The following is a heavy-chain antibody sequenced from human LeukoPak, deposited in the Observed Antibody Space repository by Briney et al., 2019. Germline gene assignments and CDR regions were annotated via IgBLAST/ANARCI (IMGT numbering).Heavy chain of an antibody. CDR2: IKSKTDGGTT. Sequence: GGSLRLSCAASGLTFSNAWMTWVRQAPGKGLEWVGRIKSKTDGGTTDYAAPVKGRFTISRDDSKNMLYLQMNSLKTEDTAVYYCTTGVVVTAIQDYWGQGTLVTVSS. CDR1: GLTFSNAW. CDR3: TTGVVVTAIQDY. J-gene: IGHJ4*02. D-gene: IGHD2-21*02. V-gene: IGHV3-15*01.